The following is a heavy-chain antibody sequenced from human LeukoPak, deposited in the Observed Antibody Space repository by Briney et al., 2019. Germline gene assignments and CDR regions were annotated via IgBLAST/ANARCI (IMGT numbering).Heavy chain of an antibody. D-gene: IGHD3-9*01. CDR1: GFTFSSYA. CDR3: APIAIRSGY. Sequence: GGSLRLSCSASGFTFSSYAMHWVRQAPGKGLEWVSVIYSGGSTYYADSVKGRFTISRDNSKNTLYLQMNSLRAEDTAVYYCAPIAIRSGYWGQGTLVTVSS. V-gene: IGHV3-66*01. J-gene: IGHJ4*02. CDR2: IYSGGST.